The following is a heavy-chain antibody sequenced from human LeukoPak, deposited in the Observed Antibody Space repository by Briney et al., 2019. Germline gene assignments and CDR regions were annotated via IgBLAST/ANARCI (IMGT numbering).Heavy chain of an antibody. V-gene: IGHV3-23*01. CDR2: ISGSGGST. D-gene: IGHD1-26*01. CDR3: AKDLIWYSGSYELDY. J-gene: IGHJ4*02. CDR1: GFTFSSYA. Sequence: GGSLRLSCAASGFTFSSYAMSWVRQAPGKGLEWVSAISGSGGSTYYADSVKGRFTISRDNSKNTLYLQMNSLRAEDTAVYYCAKDLIWYSGSYELDYWGQGTLVTVSS.